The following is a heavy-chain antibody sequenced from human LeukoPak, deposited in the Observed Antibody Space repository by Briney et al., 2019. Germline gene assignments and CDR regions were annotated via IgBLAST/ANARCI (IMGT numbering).Heavy chain of an antibody. J-gene: IGHJ3*02. V-gene: IGHV4-4*07. CDR1: GGSISSYY. Sequence: SETLSLTCTVSGGSISSYYWSWIRQPAGKGLEWIGRIYTSGSTNYNPSLKSRVTMSVDTSKNQFSLKLSSVTAADTAVYYCARGYCSSTSCSGGDAFDIWGQGTMVTVSS. CDR3: ARGYCSSTSCSGGDAFDI. CDR2: IYTSGST. D-gene: IGHD2-2*01.